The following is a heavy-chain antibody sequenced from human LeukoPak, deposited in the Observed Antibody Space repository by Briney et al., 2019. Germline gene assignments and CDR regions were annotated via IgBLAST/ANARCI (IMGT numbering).Heavy chain of an antibody. V-gene: IGHV3-48*04. CDR2: ISSSGSTI. CDR3: ARDDYGGNGNAFDI. Sequence: GGSLRLSCAASGFTFSSYSMNWVRQAPGKGLEWVSYISSSGSTIYYADSVKGRFTISRDNAKNSLYLQMNSLRAEDTAVYYCARDDYGGNGNAFDIWGQGTTVTVSS. J-gene: IGHJ3*02. CDR1: GFTFSSYS. D-gene: IGHD4-23*01.